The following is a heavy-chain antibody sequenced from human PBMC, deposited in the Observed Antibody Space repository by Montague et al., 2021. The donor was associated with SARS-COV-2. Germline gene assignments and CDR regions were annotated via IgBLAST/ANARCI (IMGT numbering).Heavy chain of an antibody. D-gene: IGHD3-10*01. CDR1: GFTFNNFA. CDR3: AKNRDIFWFGEGRDSMDV. CDR2: LSYDGSIK. Sequence: LRLSCAASGFTFNNFAMHWVRQAPGKGLEWVAVLSYDGSIKYXADSLRGRFTISRDSSKKTLYLQMSSLSGEDTAAYYCAKNRDIFWFGEGRDSMDVWGQGTTVIVSS. V-gene: IGHV3-30*18. J-gene: IGHJ6*02.